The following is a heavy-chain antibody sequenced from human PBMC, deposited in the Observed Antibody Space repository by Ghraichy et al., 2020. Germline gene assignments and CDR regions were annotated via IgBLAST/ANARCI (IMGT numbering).Heavy chain of an antibody. CDR2: IYYSGST. V-gene: IGHV4-61*01. CDR3: ASGDYSSSWYGNY. CDR1: GGSVSSGSYY. J-gene: IGHJ4*02. D-gene: IGHD6-13*01. Sequence: SETLSLTCTVSGGSVSSGSYYWSWIRQPPGKGLEWIGYIYYSGSTNYNPSLKSRVTISVDTSKNQFSLKLSSVTAADTAVYYCASGDYSSSWYGNYWGQGTLVTVSS.